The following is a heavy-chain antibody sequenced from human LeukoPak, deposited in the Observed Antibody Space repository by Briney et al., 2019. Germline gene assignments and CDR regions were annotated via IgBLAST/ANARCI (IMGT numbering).Heavy chain of an antibody. CDR2: ISGSGGST. CDR3: AKDLDTGRYYYYGMDV. CDR1: GFTFSSYA. J-gene: IGHJ6*02. V-gene: IGHV3-23*01. Sequence: GGSLRLSCAASGFTFSSYAMSWVRQAPGKGLEWVSAISGSGGSTYYADSVKGRFTISRDNSKNTLYLQMNSLRAEDTAVYYCAKDLDTGRYYYYGMDVWGRGTTVTVSS. D-gene: IGHD2-2*02.